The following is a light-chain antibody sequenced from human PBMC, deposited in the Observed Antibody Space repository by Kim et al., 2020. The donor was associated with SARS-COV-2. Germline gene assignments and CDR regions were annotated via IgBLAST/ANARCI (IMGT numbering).Light chain of an antibody. J-gene: IGKJ1*01. Sequence: PSTGDRVTLTCRASQSIHSYLASHQQKPGIAPKLLIYAASTLKSGVPSRLSGTGSGTDFTLTLNCLQSEDIATHYWQQYYSYPPTFGQGTKVDIK. CDR3: QQYYSYPPT. CDR1: QSIHSY. CDR2: AAS. V-gene: IGKV1-8*01.